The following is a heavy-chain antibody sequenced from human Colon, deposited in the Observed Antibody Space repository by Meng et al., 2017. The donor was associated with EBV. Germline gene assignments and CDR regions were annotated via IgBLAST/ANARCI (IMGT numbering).Heavy chain of an antibody. V-gene: IGHV4-31*03. J-gene: IGHJ4*02. D-gene: IGHD1-7*01. CDR3: ARDQGRELINH. Sequence: QVQLQESGPGLVKPSQTLSLTCTVSGGSISSGGFYWSWIRQHPGKGLEWIGYIYYSGSTYYNPSLRSRVAISIDTSKNQFSLKLTSVTAADTAVYFCARDQGRELINHWGQGTLVTVSS. CDR1: GGSISSGGFY. CDR2: IYYSGST.